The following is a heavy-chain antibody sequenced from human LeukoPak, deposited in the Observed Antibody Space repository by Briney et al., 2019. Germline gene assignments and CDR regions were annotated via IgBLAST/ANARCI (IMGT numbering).Heavy chain of an antibody. CDR2: IKRDGSQK. J-gene: IGHJ5*02. CDR3: ARLGLEVGGPNWFVP. D-gene: IGHD1-1*01. CDR1: GFSFSSNW. V-gene: IGHV3-7*01. Sequence: GGSLRLSGAAPGFSFSSNWMGWVRQAPGKGLEWVAHIKRDGSQKYYLDSVKGRFTISRDNAKNSLYLQMNSLRVEDTAVYYCARLGLEVGGPNWFVPWGQGTLVTVSS.